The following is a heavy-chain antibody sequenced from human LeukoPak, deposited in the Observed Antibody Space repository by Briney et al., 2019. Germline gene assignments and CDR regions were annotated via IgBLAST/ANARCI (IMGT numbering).Heavy chain of an antibody. CDR3: AKGGGATPYYYYMDV. Sequence: GGSLRLSCAASGFTFSSYGMHWVRQAPGKGLEWVAFIRYDGSNKYYADSVKGRFTISRDNSKNTLYLQMNSLRAEDTAVYYCAKGGGATPYYYYMDVWGKGTTVTVSS. V-gene: IGHV3-30*02. CDR1: GFTFSSYG. J-gene: IGHJ6*03. D-gene: IGHD4/OR15-4a*01. CDR2: IRYDGSNK.